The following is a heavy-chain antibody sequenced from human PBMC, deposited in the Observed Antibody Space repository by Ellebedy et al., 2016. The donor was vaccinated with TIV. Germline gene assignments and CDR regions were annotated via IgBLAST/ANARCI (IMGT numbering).Heavy chain of an antibody. CDR1: RFTFSDYA. Sequence: GESLKISCAASRFTFSDYAMNWVRQAPGRGLEYVAGISSNGGNTHYANSVKGRFTISRDNSKNTVHLHMGSLRVEDTSVYFCARTGSTVRVFDVFDIWGQGTMVTVSS. J-gene: IGHJ3*02. CDR2: ISSNGGNT. V-gene: IGHV3-64*01. D-gene: IGHD3-10*02. CDR3: ARTGSTVRVFDVFDI.